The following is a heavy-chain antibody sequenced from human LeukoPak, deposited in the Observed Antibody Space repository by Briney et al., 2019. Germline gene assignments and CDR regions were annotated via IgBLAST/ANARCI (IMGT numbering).Heavy chain of an antibody. V-gene: IGHV4-30-4*01. D-gene: IGHD2-8*01. Sequence: PSQTLSLTCTVSGGSISSGDYYWSWIRQPPGKGLERIGYIYYSGSTYYNPSLKSRVTISVDTSKNQFSLKLSSVTAADTAVYYCARVYCTNGVCSNWFDPWGQGTLVTVSS. CDR3: ARVYCTNGVCSNWFDP. CDR2: IYYSGST. J-gene: IGHJ5*02. CDR1: GGSISSGDYY.